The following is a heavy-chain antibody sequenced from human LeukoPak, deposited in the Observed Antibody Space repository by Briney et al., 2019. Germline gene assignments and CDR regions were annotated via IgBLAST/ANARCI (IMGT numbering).Heavy chain of an antibody. V-gene: IGHV3-23*01. D-gene: IGHD3/OR15-3a*01. CDR3: AKDWTGYRFTQGGDSN. J-gene: IGHJ4*02. Sequence: GGSLRLSCAASGFTFSSYAMSWVRQAPGKGLEWASAISGSGGSTYYADSVKGRFTISRDNSKNTLYLQMNSLRAEDTAVYYCAKDWTGYRFTQGGDSNWGQGTLVTVSS. CDR2: ISGSGGST. CDR1: GFTFSSYA.